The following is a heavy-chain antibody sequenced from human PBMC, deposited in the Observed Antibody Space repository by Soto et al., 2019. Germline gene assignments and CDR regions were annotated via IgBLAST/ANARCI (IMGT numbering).Heavy chain of an antibody. Sequence: QVQLVQSGAEVKRPGASVKVSCKASGYTFTSYYMHWVRQAPGQGLEWMGIINPSGGSPSYVEKFQGRVTMTRDTSTSTGYMELSSLRSEDTAVYYCAREAGRVAFDIWGQGTMVTVSP. V-gene: IGHV1-46*01. J-gene: IGHJ3*02. CDR3: AREAGRVAFDI. D-gene: IGHD6-19*01. CDR2: INPSGGSP. CDR1: GYTFTSYY.